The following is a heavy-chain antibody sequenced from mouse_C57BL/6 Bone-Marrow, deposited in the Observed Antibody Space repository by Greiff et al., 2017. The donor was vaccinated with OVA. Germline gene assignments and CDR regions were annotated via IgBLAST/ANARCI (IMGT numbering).Heavy chain of an antibody. D-gene: IGHD3-2*01. J-gene: IGHJ4*01. Sequence: QVQLQQPGAELVKPGASVKVSCKASGYTFTSYWMHWVQQRPGQGLEWIGRIHPSDSDTNYNQKFKGKATLTVDKSSSTAYMQLSSLTSEDSAVYYCAIKGSYGDSSSYYAKDYWGQGTSVTVSS. CDR2: IHPSDSDT. CDR3: AIKGSYGDSSSYYAKDY. V-gene: IGHV1-74*01. CDR1: GYTFTSYW.